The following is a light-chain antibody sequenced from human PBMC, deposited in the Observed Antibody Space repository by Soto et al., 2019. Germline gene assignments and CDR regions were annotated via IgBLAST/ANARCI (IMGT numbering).Light chain of an antibody. J-gene: IGKJ4*01. CDR3: QKYIRWPLT. Sequence: EMVLTQSPATLAGSPGASATLPCRASQDVSSNLAWYQQKPGQAPSLLIYGASTRATGTPDRFSGSGSGTEFTLTISRLQSEDYAVYFCQKYIRWPLTFGGGTQVDIK. CDR1: QDVSSN. CDR2: GAS. V-gene: IGKV3-15*01.